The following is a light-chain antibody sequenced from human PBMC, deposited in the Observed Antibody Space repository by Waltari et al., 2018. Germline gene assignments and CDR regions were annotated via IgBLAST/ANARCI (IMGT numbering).Light chain of an antibody. V-gene: IGKV4-1*01. CDR3: QQYYDTPQT. Sequence: DIVMTQSPDSLAVSLGERATINCKSSQSVLYRSSNRNYLAWYQQKSGQPPKLLIYWASTRESGVRDRFSGSWSGTDFTLTISSLQAEDVAVYYCQQYYDTPQTFGQGTKVEIK. CDR1: QSVLYRSSNRNY. J-gene: IGKJ1*01. CDR2: WAS.